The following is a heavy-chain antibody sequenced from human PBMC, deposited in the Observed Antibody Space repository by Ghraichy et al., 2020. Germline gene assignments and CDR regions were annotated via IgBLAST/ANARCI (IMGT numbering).Heavy chain of an antibody. D-gene: IGHD6-19*01. CDR2: IYYGGST. J-gene: IGHJ4*02. V-gene: IGHV4-39*01. Sequence: SETLSLTCTVSGGSISSSSYFWAWIRQPPGKGLEWIGNIYYGGSTYYNPSLKSRLTMSVATSKNQFSLKLSSVTAADTAVYYCARLGSSGSGDYLDYWGQETLFTVSS. CDR1: GGSISSSSYF. CDR3: ARLGSSGSGDYLDY.